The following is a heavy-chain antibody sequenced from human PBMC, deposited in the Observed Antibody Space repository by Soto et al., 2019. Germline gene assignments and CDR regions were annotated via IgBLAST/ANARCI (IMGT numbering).Heavy chain of an antibody. J-gene: IGHJ6*02. D-gene: IGHD3-16*01. V-gene: IGHV3-48*03. CDR1: GFTFSSYE. CDR2: ISSSGSTI. Sequence: PGGSLRLSCAASGFTFSSYEMNWVRQAPGKGLEWVSYISSSGSTIYYADSVKGRFTISRDNAKNSLYLQMNSLRAEDTAVYYCARAVWTQEAYYGMDVWGQGTTVTVSS. CDR3: ARAVWTQEAYYGMDV.